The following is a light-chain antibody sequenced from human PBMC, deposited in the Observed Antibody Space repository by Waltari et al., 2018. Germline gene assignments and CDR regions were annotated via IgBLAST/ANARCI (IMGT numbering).Light chain of an antibody. V-gene: IGKV4-1*01. J-gene: IGKJ2*01. CDR2: WAS. CDR1: QSVLYSSNNKNC. CDR3: QQCYSTPYT. Sequence: DIVMTQSPDSLAVPLGERATINCKSSQSVLYSSNNKNCLAWYQQRTGHPPKLLIYWASTRESGVPDRFSGSGSGTDFTLTISSLQAEDVAIYYCQQCYSTPYTFGQGTKLEIK.